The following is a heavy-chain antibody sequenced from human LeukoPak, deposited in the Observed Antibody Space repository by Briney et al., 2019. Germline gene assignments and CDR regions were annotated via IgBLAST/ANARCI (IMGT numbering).Heavy chain of an antibody. Sequence: GASVKVSCKASGYTFTGYSVHWVRQAPGQGLEWMGWINPNSGDTNYAQKFQGWVTLTRDTSISTAYLELRRLRSDDTAVYYCASPLGVTAAANDDAFDIWGQGTMVTVSS. CDR1: GYTFTGYS. J-gene: IGHJ3*02. CDR3: ASPLGVTAAANDDAFDI. CDR2: INPNSGDT. D-gene: IGHD6-13*01. V-gene: IGHV1-2*04.